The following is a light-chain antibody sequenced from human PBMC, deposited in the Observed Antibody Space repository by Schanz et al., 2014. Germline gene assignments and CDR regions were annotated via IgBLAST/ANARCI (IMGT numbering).Light chain of an antibody. CDR2: GAS. CDR1: QSVSSSY. V-gene: IGKV3-20*01. CDR3: QQYSNWPWT. J-gene: IGKJ1*01. Sequence: EIVLTQSPGTLSLSPGERATLSCRASQSVSSSYLAWYQQKPGQAPRLLNYGASSRATGIPDRFSGSGSGTEFTLAVSSLQSEDFAIYYCQQYSNWPWTFGQGTKVDIK.